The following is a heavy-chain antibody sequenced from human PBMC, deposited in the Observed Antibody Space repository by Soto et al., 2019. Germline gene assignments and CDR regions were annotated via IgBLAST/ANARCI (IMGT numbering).Heavy chain of an antibody. CDR1: GDSVSSNSAD. V-gene: IGHV6-1*01. Sequence: SQTRSLTCAISGDSVSSNSADWNWIRQCPSRGLEWLGRTSYRSKWYNDYAVSVKSQITIXPDTSKNQFSLQLNSVTPEDTAVYYCARDRPFPSCSYLDHTQYYYGMEVWGQGTTVTVSS. CDR2: TSYRSKWYN. J-gene: IGHJ6*02. D-gene: IGHD3-10*01. CDR3: ARDRPFPSCSYLDHTQYYYGMEV.